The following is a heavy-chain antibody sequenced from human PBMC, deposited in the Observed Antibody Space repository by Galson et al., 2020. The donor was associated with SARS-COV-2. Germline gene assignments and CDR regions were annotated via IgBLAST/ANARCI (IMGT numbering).Heavy chain of an antibody. CDR2: IYYSGST. CDR1: GGSISSYY. J-gene: IGHJ4*02. V-gene: IGHV4-59*08. CDR3: ARHYSSSSDFDY. D-gene: IGHD6-6*01. Sequence: SQTLSLTCTVSGGSISSYYWSWIRQPPGKGLEWIGYIYYSGSTNYNPSLKSRVTISVDTSKNQFSLKLSSVTAADTAVYYCARHYSSSSDFDYWGQGTLVTVSS.